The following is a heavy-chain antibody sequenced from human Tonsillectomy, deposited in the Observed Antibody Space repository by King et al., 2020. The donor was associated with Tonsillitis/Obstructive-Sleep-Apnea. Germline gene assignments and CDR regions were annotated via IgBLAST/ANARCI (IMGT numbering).Heavy chain of an antibody. CDR2: IKSKTHGGTT. Sequence: VQLVESGGGLVKPGGSLRLSCAASGFTFSHAWMTWVRQAPGKGLKWVGRIKSKTHGGTTDYAAPVKGRFTISRDDSKNTLYLQMNSLKTEDTAVYYCTTYKIVVAGAYFDYWGRGTLVTVSS. CDR3: TTYKIVVAGAYFDY. V-gene: IGHV3-15*01. D-gene: IGHD6-19*01. J-gene: IGHJ4*02. CDR1: GFTFSHAW.